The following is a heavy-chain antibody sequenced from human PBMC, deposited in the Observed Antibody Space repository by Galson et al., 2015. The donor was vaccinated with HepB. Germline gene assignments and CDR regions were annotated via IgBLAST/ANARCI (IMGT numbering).Heavy chain of an antibody. Sequence: SLRLSCAASGFNFKKFWMYWVRQAPGKGLEWVSRIDTNSVGTVYVDSVKSRFTICGDNANNTLFLQMNSLTVDDTAVYYCTRLGGFDSADFWGQGTLVSVSP. J-gene: IGHJ4*02. V-gene: IGHV3-74*01. CDR3: TRLGGFDSADF. D-gene: IGHD5-12*01. CDR1: GFNFKKFW. CDR2: IDTNSVGT.